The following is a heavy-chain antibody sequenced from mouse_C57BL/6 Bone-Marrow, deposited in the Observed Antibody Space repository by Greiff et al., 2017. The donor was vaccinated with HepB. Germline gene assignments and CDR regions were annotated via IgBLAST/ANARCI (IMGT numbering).Heavy chain of an antibody. CDR3: AIGLITTVVDYFDY. CDR1: GYTFTSYW. CDR2: FHPSDSDT. V-gene: IGHV1-74*01. D-gene: IGHD1-1*01. Sequence: QVQLQQPGAELVKPGASVKVSCKASGYTFTSYWMHWVKQRPGQGLEWIGRFHPSDSDTNYNQKFKGKATLTVDKSSSTAYMQLSSLTSEDSAVYYCAIGLITTVVDYFDYWGQGTTLTVSS. J-gene: IGHJ2*01.